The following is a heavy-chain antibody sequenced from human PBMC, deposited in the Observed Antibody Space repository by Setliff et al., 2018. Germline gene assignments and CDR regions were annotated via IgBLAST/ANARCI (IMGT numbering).Heavy chain of an antibody. CDR2: IQPDRGVT. CDR1: GYTFTGHY. V-gene: IGHV1-2*02. CDR3: ARDTYGMDV. J-gene: IGHJ6*02. Sequence: ASVKVSCKSSGYTFTGHYIHWLRQAPGQGPEWMGWIQPDRGVTKYEPRFQDSVIMTRDTSITTTYTEVTRLRSDDTAVYYCARDTYGMDVWGQGTTVTV.